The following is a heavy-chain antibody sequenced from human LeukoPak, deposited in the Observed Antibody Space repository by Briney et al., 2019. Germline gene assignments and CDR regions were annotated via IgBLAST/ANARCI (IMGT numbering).Heavy chain of an antibody. D-gene: IGHD6-19*01. J-gene: IGHJ4*02. V-gene: IGHV3-23*01. CDR1: GFMFNSYV. CDR2: ISGSGGNT. CDR3: AKLPVAGLYFDY. Sequence: GGSLRLSCAASGFMFNSYVMSWVRQAPGKGLEWASAISGSGGNTYYADSVKGRFTISRDNSKNTLYLQMNSLRAEDTAVYYCAKLPVAGLYFDYWGQGTLVTVSS.